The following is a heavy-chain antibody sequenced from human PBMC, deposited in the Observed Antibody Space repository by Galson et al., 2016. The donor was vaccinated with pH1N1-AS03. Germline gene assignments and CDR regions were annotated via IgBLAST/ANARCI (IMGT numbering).Heavy chain of an antibody. CDR2: IYSGGTT. CDR3: VRDFRWGGNSGY. J-gene: IGHJ4*02. CDR1: GFTVSSSH. V-gene: IGHV3-66*01. D-gene: IGHD4-23*01. Sequence: SLRLYCAASGFTVSSSHMNWVRQAPGKGLEWVSIIYSGGTTYYADSVKGRFIVSRDNSKNTLYLQMNGLRAEDTAVYYCVRDFRWGGNSGYWGQGTLVTVSS.